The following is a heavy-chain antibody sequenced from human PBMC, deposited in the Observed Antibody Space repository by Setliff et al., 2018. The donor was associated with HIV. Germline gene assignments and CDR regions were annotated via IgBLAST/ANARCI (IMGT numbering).Heavy chain of an antibody. Sequence: ETLSLTCAASGFTFSNYWMHWVRQAPGKGLVWVSHSNSDGSSTTYADSVKGRFTISRDNAKNTLYLQMNSLRAEDTAVYFCARELPGPPGALDIWGHGTMVTVSS. CDR1: GFTFSNYW. D-gene: IGHD7-27*01. CDR3: ARELPGPPGALDI. CDR2: SNSDGSST. J-gene: IGHJ3*02. V-gene: IGHV3-74*01.